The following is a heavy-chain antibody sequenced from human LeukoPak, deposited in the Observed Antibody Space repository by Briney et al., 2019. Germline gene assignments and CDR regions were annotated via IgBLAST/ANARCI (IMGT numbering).Heavy chain of an antibody. CDR1: GFTFSSYG. J-gene: IGHJ4*02. CDR2: IWYDGSNK. Sequence: AGGSLRLSCAASGFTFSSYGMHWVRQAPGKGLEWVAVIWYDGSNKYYADSVKGRFTISRDNSKNTLYLQMNSLRAEDTAAYYCARESDLTTVTPAFDYWGQGTLVTVSS. V-gene: IGHV3-33*01. D-gene: IGHD4-17*01. CDR3: ARESDLTTVTPAFDY.